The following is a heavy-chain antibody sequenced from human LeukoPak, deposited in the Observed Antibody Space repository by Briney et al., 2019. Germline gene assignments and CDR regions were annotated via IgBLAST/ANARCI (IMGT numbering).Heavy chain of an antibody. CDR1: GGSFSGYY. Sequence: PSETLSLTCAVSGGSFSGYYWTWIRQPQGKALEWIGEINHSGSTSYNPSLKSRVTISVDTSKNQFSLKLRSVTAADTAVYYCAREVDSSSWYGDYYHYYMDVWGKGTTVTVSS. V-gene: IGHV4-34*01. J-gene: IGHJ6*03. CDR2: INHSGST. D-gene: IGHD6-13*01. CDR3: AREVDSSSWYGDYYHYYMDV.